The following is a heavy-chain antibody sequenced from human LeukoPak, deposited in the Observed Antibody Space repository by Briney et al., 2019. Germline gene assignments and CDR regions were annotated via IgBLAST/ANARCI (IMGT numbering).Heavy chain of an antibody. J-gene: IGHJ4*02. CDR3: ARVDYDSSGYFDY. Sequence: SETLSLTCTVSGGSISTFYWSWLRQPPGKQLEWIGYVYYSGSTNYNPSFKTRVTISVDTSKNQFSLKLSSVTPADTAAYYCARVDYDSSGYFDYWGQGTLVTVSS. CDR2: VYYSGST. CDR1: GGSISTFY. D-gene: IGHD3-22*01. V-gene: IGHV4-59*01.